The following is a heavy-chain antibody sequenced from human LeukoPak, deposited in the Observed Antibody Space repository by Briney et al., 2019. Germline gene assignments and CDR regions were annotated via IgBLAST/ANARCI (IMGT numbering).Heavy chain of an antibody. J-gene: IGHJ4*02. CDR3: ITNGGGDSGYGNFDY. V-gene: IGHV3-9*01. CDR2: ISWNSDTI. CDR1: GFTFDDYA. Sequence: PGRSLRLSCAVSGFTFDDYAMHWVRQVPGKGLEWVSHISWNSDTIGYADSVKGRFTISRDNAKNSLYLQMNSLRAEDTVLYYCITNGGGDSGYGNFDYWGQGTLVTVSS. D-gene: IGHD5-12*01.